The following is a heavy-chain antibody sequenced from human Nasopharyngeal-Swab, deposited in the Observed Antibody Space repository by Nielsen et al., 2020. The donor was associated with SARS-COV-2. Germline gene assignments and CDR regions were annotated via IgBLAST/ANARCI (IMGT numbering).Heavy chain of an antibody. CDR3: ARAGSGPLYAFDI. J-gene: IGHJ3*02. CDR2: INHSGST. CDR1: GGSISSYY. Sequence: SETLSLTCTVSGGSISSYYWSWIRQPPGKGLEWIGEINHSGSTNYNPSLKSRVTISVDTSKNQFSLKLSSVTAADTAVYYCARAGSGPLYAFDIWGQGTMVTVSS. D-gene: IGHD6-19*01. V-gene: IGHV4-34*01.